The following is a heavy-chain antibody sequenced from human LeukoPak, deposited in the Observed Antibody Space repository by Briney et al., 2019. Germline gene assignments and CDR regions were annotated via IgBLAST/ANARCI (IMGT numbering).Heavy chain of an antibody. CDR2: ISSSGSTI. CDR3: ARPCGGDCYGGLDS. Sequence: GGSLRLSCAASGFTFSSYEMNWVRQAPGKGLEWVSYISSSGSTIYYADSVKGRFTISRDNAKNSLYLQMNSLRAEDTAVYYCARPCGGDCYGGLDSWGQGTLVTVS. J-gene: IGHJ4*02. CDR1: GFTFSSYE. D-gene: IGHD2-21*02. V-gene: IGHV3-48*03.